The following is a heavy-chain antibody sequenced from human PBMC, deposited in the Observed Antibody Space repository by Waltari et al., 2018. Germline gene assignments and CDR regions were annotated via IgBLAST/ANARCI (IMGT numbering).Heavy chain of an antibody. CDR3: ARAYHLWDAFDI. Sequence: QVQLQESGPGLVKPSETLSLTCAVSGYSISRGYYWGWIRQPPGKGLEWIGSIYHSGSTYYNPPLKSRVTISVDTSKNQFSLKLSSVTAADTAVYYCARAYHLWDAFDIWGQGTMVTVSS. V-gene: IGHV4-38-2*01. J-gene: IGHJ3*02. CDR1: GYSISRGYY. CDR2: IYHSGST. D-gene: IGHD3-10*01.